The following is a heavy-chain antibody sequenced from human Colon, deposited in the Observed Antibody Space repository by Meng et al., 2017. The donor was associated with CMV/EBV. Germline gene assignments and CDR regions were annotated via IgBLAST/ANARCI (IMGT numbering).Heavy chain of an antibody. J-gene: IGHJ5*02. CDR3: ARLNGGNSGDWFDP. CDR1: GFPFTSYS. V-gene: IGHV1-18*04. CDR2: ISAYNGNT. D-gene: IGHD4-23*01. Sequence: SGFPFTSYSFIWVRQAPGQGLEWLGWISAYNGNTNYAQIVQGRVTMTTDPSTTTAYMELRNLRSDDTAVYYCARLNGGNSGDWFDPWGQGTLVTVSS.